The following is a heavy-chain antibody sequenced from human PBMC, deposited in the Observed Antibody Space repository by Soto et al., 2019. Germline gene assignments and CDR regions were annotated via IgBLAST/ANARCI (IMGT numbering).Heavy chain of an antibody. CDR1: GYTFTSYG. CDR2: ISAYNGNT. V-gene: IGHV1-18*01. J-gene: IGHJ4*02. Sequence: GASVKVSCKASGYTFTSYGISWVRQAPGQGLEWMGWISAYNGNTNYAQKLQGRVTMTTDTSTSTAYMELRSLRSDDTAVYYCARAIHHSSGWYYFDYWGQGTLVTVSS. CDR3: ARAIHHSSGWYYFDY. D-gene: IGHD6-19*01.